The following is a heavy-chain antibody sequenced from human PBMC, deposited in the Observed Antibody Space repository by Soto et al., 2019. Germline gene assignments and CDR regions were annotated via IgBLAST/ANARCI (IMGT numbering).Heavy chain of an antibody. J-gene: IGHJ6*02. D-gene: IGHD6-13*01. Sequence: PGESLKISCKGSGYSFTSYWIGWVRQMPGKGLDWMGIIYPGDSDTRYSPSFQGQVTISADKSISTAYLQWSSLKASDTAIYYCARHLHIAAAGIEDYYGMDVWGQGTTVTVSS. CDR1: GYSFTSYW. V-gene: IGHV5-51*01. CDR2: IYPGDSDT. CDR3: ARHLHIAAAGIEDYYGMDV.